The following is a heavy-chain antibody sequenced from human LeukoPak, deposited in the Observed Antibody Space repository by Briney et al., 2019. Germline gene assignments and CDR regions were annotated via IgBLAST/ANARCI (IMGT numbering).Heavy chain of an antibody. Sequence: SETLSLTCTVSGDSISGHYWSWIRQAPGKGLEWIGYIWYSGTTKYNPSLKSRVTISVDTSKNQFSLKLSSVTAADTAVYYCARAPPRGVGPTHFDYWGQGILVTVSS. J-gene: IGHJ4*02. V-gene: IGHV4-59*11. CDR2: IWYSGTT. CDR1: GDSISGHY. CDR3: ARAPPRGVGPTHFDY. D-gene: IGHD1-26*01.